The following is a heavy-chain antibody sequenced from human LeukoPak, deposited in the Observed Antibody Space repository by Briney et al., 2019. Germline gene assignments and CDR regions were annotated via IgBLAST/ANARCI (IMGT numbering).Heavy chain of an antibody. Sequence: SQTLSLTCAISGDSVSSNSACWTWIRQSPSSGLEWLGRTCYRSGWGSDYAPSLKSRISINADTSKNQFSLQLNSVTPEDTAVCYCAREGDWAGTAYWGQGTLVAVSA. V-gene: IGHV6-1*01. CDR1: GDSVSSNSAC. CDR3: AREGDWAGTAY. CDR2: TCYRSGWGS. J-gene: IGHJ4*02. D-gene: IGHD3/OR15-3a*01.